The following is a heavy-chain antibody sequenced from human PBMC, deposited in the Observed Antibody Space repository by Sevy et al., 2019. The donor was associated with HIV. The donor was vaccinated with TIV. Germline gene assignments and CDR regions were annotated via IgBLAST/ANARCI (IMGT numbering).Heavy chain of an antibody. D-gene: IGHD1-26*01. CDR3: ARLREEWELAGNWFDP. V-gene: IGHV4-39*01. Sequence: SETLSLTCTVSGGSISISTYYLGWIRQPPGKGLEWIGSLYYSGSTYYNPSLKSRVSISVDTSKNQFSLKLSSVTATDTAVYYCARLREEWELAGNWFDPWGQGTLVTVSS. CDR1: GGSISISTYY. J-gene: IGHJ5*02. CDR2: LYYSGST.